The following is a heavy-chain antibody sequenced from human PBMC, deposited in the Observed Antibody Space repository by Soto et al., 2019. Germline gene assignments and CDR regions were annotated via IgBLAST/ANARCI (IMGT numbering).Heavy chain of an antibody. V-gene: IGHV1-69*12. CDR3: ARDEGNGGQFDY. CDR1: GGTFSSYA. D-gene: IGHD1-1*01. J-gene: IGHJ4*02. CDR2: IIPIFGTA. Sequence: QVQLVQSGAEVKKPGSSVKVSCKATGGTFSSYAISWERQAPGQGLEWMGGIIPIFGTANYAQKFQGRVTITADESTSTAYIELSSLRSEDTAVYYCARDEGNGGQFDYWGQGTLVTVSS.